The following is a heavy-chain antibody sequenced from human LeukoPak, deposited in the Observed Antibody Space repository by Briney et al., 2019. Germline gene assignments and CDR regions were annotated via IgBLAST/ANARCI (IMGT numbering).Heavy chain of an antibody. D-gene: IGHD3-3*01. J-gene: IGHJ5*02. Sequence: KPSETLSLTCAVYGVSFSGYYWSWIRQPPGKGLEWIGEINHSGSTNYNPSLKSRVTISVDTSKNQFSLKLSSVTAADTAVYYCARGRDYDFWSGCNNWFDPWGQGTLVTVSS. V-gene: IGHV4-34*01. CDR3: ARGRDYDFWSGCNNWFDP. CDR2: INHSGST. CDR1: GVSFSGYY.